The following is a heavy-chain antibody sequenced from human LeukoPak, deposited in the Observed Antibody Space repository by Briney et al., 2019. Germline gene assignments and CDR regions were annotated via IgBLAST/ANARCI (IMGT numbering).Heavy chain of an antibody. J-gene: IGHJ4*02. CDR3: ARDSGYYDSSGYYCY. CDR1: GYTFTSYG. V-gene: IGHV1-18*01. D-gene: IGHD3-22*01. CDR2: ISAYNGNT. Sequence: ASVKVSCKASGYTFTSYGISWARQAPGQGLEWMGWISAYNGNTNYAQKLQGRVTMTTDTSTSTAYMELRSLRSDDTAVYYCARDSGYYDSSGYYCYWGQGTLVTVSS.